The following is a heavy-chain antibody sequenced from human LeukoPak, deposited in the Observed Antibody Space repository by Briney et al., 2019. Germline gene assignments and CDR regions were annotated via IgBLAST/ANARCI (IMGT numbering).Heavy chain of an antibody. CDR1: GFIFSTYF. CDR3: ARGRLVLHAFDI. J-gene: IGHJ3*02. Sequence: GGSLRLSCAASGFIFSTYFMTWVRQAPGKGLEGVSYISSSSSTIYYADSVKGRFTISRDNAKNSLYLQMNSLRDEDTAVYCCARGRLVLHAFDIWGQGTMVTVSS. D-gene: IGHD6-19*01. CDR2: ISSSSSTI. V-gene: IGHV3-48*02.